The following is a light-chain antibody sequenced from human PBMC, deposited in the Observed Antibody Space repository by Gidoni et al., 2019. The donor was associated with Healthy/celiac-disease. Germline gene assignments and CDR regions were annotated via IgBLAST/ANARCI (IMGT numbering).Light chain of an antibody. CDR1: QSVSSNY. Sequence: EIVLTQSPGTLSLSPGKRATLSCRASQSVSSNYLAWYQQKPGQAPRLLIYGASSRATGIPDRFSGSGSGTDFTLTISRLEPEDFAVYYCQQYGSSPLTFXGXTKVEIK. CDR3: QQYGSSPLT. V-gene: IGKV3-20*01. CDR2: GAS. J-gene: IGKJ4*01.